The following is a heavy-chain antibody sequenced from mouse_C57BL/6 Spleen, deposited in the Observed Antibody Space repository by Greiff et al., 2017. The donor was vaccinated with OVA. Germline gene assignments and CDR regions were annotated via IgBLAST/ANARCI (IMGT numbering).Heavy chain of an antibody. CDR2: IHPNSGST. Sequence: QVQLQQPGAELVKPGASVKLSCKASGYTFTSYWMHWVKQRPGQGLEWIGMIHPNSGSTNYNEKFKSKATLTVDKSSSTAYMQLSSLTSEDSAVYYCATIGDYGYDWFAYWGQGTLVTVSA. J-gene: IGHJ3*01. D-gene: IGHD2-2*01. CDR1: GYTFTSYW. V-gene: IGHV1-64*01. CDR3: ATIGDYGYDWFAY.